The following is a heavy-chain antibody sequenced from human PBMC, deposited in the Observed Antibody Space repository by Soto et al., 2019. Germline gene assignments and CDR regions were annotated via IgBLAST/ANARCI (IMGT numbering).Heavy chain of an antibody. D-gene: IGHD3-22*01. CDR1: GYTFTSYD. CDR3: AREGEDYDSSGYYVY. CDR2: MNPNSGNT. V-gene: IGHV1-8*01. Sequence: GASVKVSCKASGYTFTSYDINWVRQATGQGLEWMGWMNPNSGNTGYAQKFQGRVTITADKSTSTAYMELSSLRSEDTAVYYCAREGEDYDSSGYYVYWGQGTLVTVSS. J-gene: IGHJ4*02.